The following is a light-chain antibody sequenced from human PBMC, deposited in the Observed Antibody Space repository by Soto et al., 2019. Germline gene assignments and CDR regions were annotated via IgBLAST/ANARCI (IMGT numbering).Light chain of an antibody. J-gene: IGKJ3*01. Sequence: DVQMTQSPSSLSASVGDTVTITCRASQGIAFYFAWFQQRPGKAPNLLISAASNLQSGVPSRFSGSGSGTDFTLTISSLQPEDVATYYCQKYDTAPFTFGPGTRVDVK. CDR3: QKYDTAPFT. CDR1: QGIAFY. V-gene: IGKV1-27*01. CDR2: AAS.